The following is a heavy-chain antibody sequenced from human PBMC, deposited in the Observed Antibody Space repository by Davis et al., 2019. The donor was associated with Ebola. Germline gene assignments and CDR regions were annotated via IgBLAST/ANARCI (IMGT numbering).Heavy chain of an antibody. Sequence: HSQTLSLTCAISGDSVSSGGWNWIRQSPSRGLERLGRTYYSSKWYNDYAVSVKSRATINPDTSKNQFSLQLNSVTPEDTAVYYCARDRDYYGPDNWGRGTLVTVSS. J-gene: IGHJ4*02. D-gene: IGHD3-10*01. CDR2: TYYSSKWYN. CDR1: GDSVSSGG. CDR3: ARDRDYYGPDN. V-gene: IGHV6-1*01.